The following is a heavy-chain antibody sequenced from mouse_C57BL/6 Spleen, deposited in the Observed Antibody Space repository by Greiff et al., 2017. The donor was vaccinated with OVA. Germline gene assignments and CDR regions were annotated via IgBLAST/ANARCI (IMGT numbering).Heavy chain of an antibody. CDR3: ARAQYYDPDYYAMDY. V-gene: IGHV5-4*03. CDR2: ISDGGSYT. Sequence: DVKLVESGGGLVKPGGSLKLSCAASGFTFSSYAMSWVRQTPEKRLEWVATISDGGSYTYYPDNVKGRFTISSDNAKNNLYLQMSHLKSEDTAMYYCARAQYYDPDYYAMDYWGQGTSVTVSS. CDR1: GFTFSSYA. J-gene: IGHJ4*01. D-gene: IGHD2-4*01.